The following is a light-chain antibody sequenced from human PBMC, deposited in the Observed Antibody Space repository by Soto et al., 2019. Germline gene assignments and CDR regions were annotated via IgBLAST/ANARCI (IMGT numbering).Light chain of an antibody. CDR1: QSLLYSDGKTY. Sequence: DLMIAQTAQSLSFCPLQPASISCRSSQSLLYSDGKTYLYWFLQKSGQPPHLLIYEVSNRFSGVPDRFSGSGSETDLTLKISRFEPEDVGVFSCMQTTWVPASAFGQGTRLEIK. CDR3: MQTTWVPASA. V-gene: IGKV2D-29*01. CDR2: EVS. J-gene: IGKJ5*01.